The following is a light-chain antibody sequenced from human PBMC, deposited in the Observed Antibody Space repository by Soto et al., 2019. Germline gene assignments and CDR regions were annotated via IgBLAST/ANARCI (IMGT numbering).Light chain of an antibody. CDR3: QVWDNGSDHVV. CDR2: YDG. V-gene: IGLV3-21*04. CDR1: TIGSKT. J-gene: IGLJ3*02. Sequence: SSELTQPPSVSVAPGQTARLTCGGNTIGSKTVHWYQQKPGQAPVLVIYYDGDRPSGIPARFSGSNSGNTATLTISRVEAGDEADYYCQVWDNGSDHVVFGGGTKVTVL.